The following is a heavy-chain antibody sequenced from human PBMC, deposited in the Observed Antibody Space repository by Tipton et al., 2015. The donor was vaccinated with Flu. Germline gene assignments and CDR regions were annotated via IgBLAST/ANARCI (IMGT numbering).Heavy chain of an antibody. D-gene: IGHD2-15*01. CDR1: GLTVSSNY. J-gene: IGHJ5*02. Sequence: SLRLSCAASGLTVSSNYISWVRQAPGKGLQWVSVIYTGGSTYYTPSVRGRFTVSKDNSKSTVYLQMNSLRAEDTALYYCARQVDSATDYFDLWGQGTLVTVSS. CDR3: ARQVDSATDYFDL. CDR2: IYTGGST. V-gene: IGHV3-66*04.